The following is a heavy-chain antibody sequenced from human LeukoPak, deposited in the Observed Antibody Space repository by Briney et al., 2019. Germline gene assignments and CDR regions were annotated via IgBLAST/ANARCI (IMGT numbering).Heavy chain of an antibody. J-gene: IGHJ6*03. CDR2: MNPNSGNT. D-gene: IGHD3-9*01. CDR3: ARRYYDILTGYPTGYYYMDV. CDR1: GYTFTSYY. Sequence: ASVKVSCKASGYTFTSYYMHWVRQAPGQGLEWMGWMNPNSGNTGYAQKFQGRVTMTRNTSISTAYMELSSLRSEDTAVYYCARRYYDILTGYPTGYYYMDVWGKGTTVTISS. V-gene: IGHV1-8*01.